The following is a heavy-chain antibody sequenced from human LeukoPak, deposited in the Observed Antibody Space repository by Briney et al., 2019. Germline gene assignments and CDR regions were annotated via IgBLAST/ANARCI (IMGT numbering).Heavy chain of an antibody. V-gene: IGHV3-9*01. CDR1: GFTFDDYA. J-gene: IGHJ4*02. D-gene: IGHD3-10*01. CDR3: ARGAYGSGSYYPEH. CDR2: ISWNSGSI. Sequence: GGSLRLSCAASGFTFDDYAMHWVRQAPGKGLEWVSGISWNSGSIGYADSVKGRFTISRDNSKNTLYLQMNSLRAEDTAVYYCARGAYGSGSYYPEHWGQGTLVTVSS.